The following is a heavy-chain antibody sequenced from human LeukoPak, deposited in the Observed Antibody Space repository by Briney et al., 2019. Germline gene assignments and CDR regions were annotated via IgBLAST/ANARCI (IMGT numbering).Heavy chain of an antibody. V-gene: IGHV3-30*04. D-gene: IGHD2-15*01. J-gene: IGHJ4*02. CDR1: GFIFSSYA. CDR2: ISHDGSNK. Sequence: GRSLRLSCAASGFIFSSYAMHWVRQAPGKGLDWVAVISHDGSNKYYADSVKGRFTISRDYSKNTLFLQMNNLRTEDTAVYSCARQDCSGGSCYLDYWGQGMLVTVSS. CDR3: ARQDCSGGSCYLDY.